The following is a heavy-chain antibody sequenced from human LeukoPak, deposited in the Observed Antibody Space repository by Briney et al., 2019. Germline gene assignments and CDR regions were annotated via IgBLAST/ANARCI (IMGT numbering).Heavy chain of an antibody. D-gene: IGHD5/OR15-5a*01. CDR3: ARDYIMSDYYYMDV. J-gene: IGHJ6*03. Sequence: SETLSLTCTVSGYSISSGYYWGWIRQPPGKGLEWIATIYHSGSTYYNPSLQSRVAISVDTSKNQFSLRLRSVTAADTAVYHCARDYIMSDYYYMDVWGRGTTVTVSS. CDR2: IYHSGST. V-gene: IGHV4-38-2*02. CDR1: GYSISSGYY.